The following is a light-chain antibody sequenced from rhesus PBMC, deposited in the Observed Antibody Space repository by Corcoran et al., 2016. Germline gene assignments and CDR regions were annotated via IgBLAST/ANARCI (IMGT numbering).Light chain of an antibody. V-gene: IGKV3-42*03. J-gene: IGKJ4*01. Sequence: EIVMTQSPATLSLSPGERVTLSCRASQSVGSNLAWYQQKAGQAPSLRIFGASTRATGSPDRFSGSGSGTAFTLTISGLAPEDFALYYCQHYSSWPLAFGGGTKVEIK. CDR1: QSVGSN. CDR2: GAS. CDR3: QHYSSWPLA.